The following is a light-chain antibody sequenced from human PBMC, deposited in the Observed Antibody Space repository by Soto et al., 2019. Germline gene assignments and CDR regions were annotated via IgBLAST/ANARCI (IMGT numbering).Light chain of an antibody. CDR3: QQYGSSGT. V-gene: IGKV3-20*01. CDR1: QSVSSSY. J-gene: IGKJ1*01. CDR2: GAS. Sequence: EIVMTQSPATLSVSPGERATLSCSASQSVSSSYLAWYQQKPGQAPRLLIYGASSRATGIPDRFSGSGSGTDFTLTISRLEPEDFAVYYCQQYGSSGTFGQGTKVDIK.